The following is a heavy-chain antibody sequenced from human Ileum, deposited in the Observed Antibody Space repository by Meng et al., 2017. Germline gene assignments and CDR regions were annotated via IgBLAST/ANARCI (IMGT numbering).Heavy chain of an antibody. J-gene: IGHJ4*02. CDR3: ASDY. V-gene: IGHV3-21*01. CDR1: GFTFSSYS. Sequence: VQLVGSGGCLVKPGGSLRLSCAASGFTFSSYSMNWVRQASGKGLEWVSSISSTSGYIYYADSVKGRFTISRDNAKNSLYLQMNSLRAEDTAVYYCASDYWGQGTLVTVSS. CDR2: ISSTSGYI.